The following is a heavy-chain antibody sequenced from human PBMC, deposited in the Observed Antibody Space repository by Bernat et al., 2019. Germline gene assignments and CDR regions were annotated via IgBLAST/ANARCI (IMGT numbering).Heavy chain of an antibody. CDR1: GFTFSSYA. CDR3: MRGGRPVADWFDP. J-gene: IGHJ5*02. Sequence: VQLVESGGGVIQPGRSLRLSCAASGFTFSSYAMHWVRQVPGQGLVWVSRITTDVRDRSYADSVKGRFTISRDNAKGTLYLQMNDLRVEDTAVYFCMRGGRPVADWFDPWGQGTLVTVSA. V-gene: IGHV3-74*02. CDR2: ITTDVRDR. D-gene: IGHD6-19*01.